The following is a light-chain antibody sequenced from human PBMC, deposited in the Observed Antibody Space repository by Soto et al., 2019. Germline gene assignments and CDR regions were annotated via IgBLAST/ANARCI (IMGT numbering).Light chain of an antibody. CDR3: RSYAGSITIYV. J-gene: IGLJ1*01. V-gene: IGLV2-8*01. CDR1: SSDVGAYNF. Sequence: QSALAQPPSASGSPGQSVTISCTGTSSDVGAYNFVSWYQQLPGKAPKLMIYEVTKRPSGVPDRFSGSKSGNTASLTVSGLQAEDEADYSCRSYAGSITIYVFGTGTKLTVL. CDR2: EVT.